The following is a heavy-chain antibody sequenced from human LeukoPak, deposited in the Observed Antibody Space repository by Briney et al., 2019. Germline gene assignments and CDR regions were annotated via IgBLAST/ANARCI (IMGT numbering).Heavy chain of an antibody. CDR1: GFSFSTYW. CDR2: IRQDGSGK. V-gene: IGHV3-7*01. Sequence: GGSLRLSCAASGFSFSTYWMSWVRRAPGTGLEWVATIRQDGSGKLYVDSVKGRFTISRDNAKNSLYLQMNSLRAEDTAVYYCARGGYVDYWGQGTLVTVSS. CDR3: ARGGYVDY. J-gene: IGHJ4*02.